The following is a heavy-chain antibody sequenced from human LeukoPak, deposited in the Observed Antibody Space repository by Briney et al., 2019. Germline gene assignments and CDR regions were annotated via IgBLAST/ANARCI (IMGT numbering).Heavy chain of an antibody. D-gene: IGHD1-26*01. Sequence: SVKVSCKASGGTFSSYAISWVRQAPGQGLEWMGRIIPVFGTANYAQKFQGRVTITTDESTSTAYMELSSLRSEDTAVYYCASLVGATWAYWGQGTLVTVSS. CDR2: IIPVFGTA. CDR1: GGTFSSYA. CDR3: ASLVGATWAY. V-gene: IGHV1-69*05. J-gene: IGHJ4*02.